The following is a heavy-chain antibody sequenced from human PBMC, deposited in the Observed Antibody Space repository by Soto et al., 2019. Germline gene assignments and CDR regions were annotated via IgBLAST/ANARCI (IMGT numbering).Heavy chain of an antibody. V-gene: IGHV4-59*12. Sequence: PSETLSLSCTGSAGSISSYYWSWIRQPPGKGLEWIGYIYYSGSTNYNPSLKSRVTISVDTSKNQFSLKLSSVTAADTAVYYCARGPFFALSCRPGRWLDSWGQAPLVTVS. CDR3: ARGPFFALSCRPGRWLDS. CDR2: IYYSGST. J-gene: IGHJ5*01. D-gene: IGHD3-3*01. CDR1: AGSISSYY.